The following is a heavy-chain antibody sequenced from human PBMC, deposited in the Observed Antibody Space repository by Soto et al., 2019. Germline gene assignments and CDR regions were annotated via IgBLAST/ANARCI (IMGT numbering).Heavy chain of an antibody. CDR3: AGRRGPWRYYYDTSGSWAFAY. J-gene: IGHJ4*02. Sequence: PSETLSLTCTVSGGSISSYYWSWIRQPPGKGLEWIGYIYYSGSTNYNPSLKSRVTMSVDTSKNQFSLKLSSVTAADTAVYYCAGRRGPWRYYYDTSGSWAFAYWGQGSLVTVSA. D-gene: IGHD3-22*01. V-gene: IGHV4-59*01. CDR1: GGSISSYY. CDR2: IYYSGST.